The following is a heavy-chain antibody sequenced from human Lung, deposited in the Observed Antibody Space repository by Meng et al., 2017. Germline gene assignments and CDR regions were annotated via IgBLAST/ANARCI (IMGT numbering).Heavy chain of an antibody. CDR2: INHSGST. J-gene: IGHJ2*01. CDR1: GGSFSGYY. CDR3: ARPKQANWYFDL. V-gene: IGHV4-34*01. D-gene: IGHD1/OR15-1a*01. Sequence: QVQLQQWGAGLLKPAGTLSLTCAVYGGSFSGYYWSWIRQPPGKGLEWIGEINHSGSTNYNPSLKSRVTISVDTSKNQFSLKLSSVTAADTAVYYCARPKQANWYFDLWGRGTLVTVSS.